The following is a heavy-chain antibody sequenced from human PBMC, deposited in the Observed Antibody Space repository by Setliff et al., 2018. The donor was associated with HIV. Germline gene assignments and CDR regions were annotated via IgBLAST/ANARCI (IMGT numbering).Heavy chain of an antibody. D-gene: IGHD1-26*01. J-gene: IGHJ4*02. CDR2: LHRSGNT. CDR1: GGSISSYY. V-gene: IGHV4-4*07. CDR3: ARVGANANFDY. Sequence: PSETLSLTCSVSGGSISSYYWGWIRQPAGKGLEWIGRLHRSGNTINNPSLNSRVTMSVDTSKNHFSLNLHSVTAADTAVYYCARVGANANFDYWGQGMLVTVSS.